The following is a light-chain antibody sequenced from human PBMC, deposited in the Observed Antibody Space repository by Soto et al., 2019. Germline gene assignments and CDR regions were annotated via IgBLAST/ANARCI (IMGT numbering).Light chain of an antibody. CDR1: QTIKKY. J-gene: IGKJ1*01. Sequence: DIQMTQSPSTLSASVGDRVTITCRASQTIKKYLAWYQQKPGKAPNLLIYTASTLKSGVPSRFSGSGSGTEFTLTISRLQADDFATYYCQQYNSYSSFGQGTKVDIK. CDR2: TAS. CDR3: QQYNSYSS. V-gene: IGKV1-5*03.